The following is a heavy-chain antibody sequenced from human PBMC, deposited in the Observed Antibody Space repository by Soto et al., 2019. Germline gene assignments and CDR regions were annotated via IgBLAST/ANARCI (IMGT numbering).Heavy chain of an antibody. CDR2: VRGDGRDE. J-gene: IGHJ4*02. CDR3: ASLGTMGAASGY. CDR1: GFPFSNYW. Sequence: PGGSLRLSRAASGFPFSNYWISWVRQAPGKGLEWVANVRGDGRDEYYGDSVRGRFTISRDNAKNSLYLQMSSLRADDTAIYYFASLGTMGAASGYWGQGTQGTVSS. V-gene: IGHV3-7*03. D-gene: IGHD1-26*01.